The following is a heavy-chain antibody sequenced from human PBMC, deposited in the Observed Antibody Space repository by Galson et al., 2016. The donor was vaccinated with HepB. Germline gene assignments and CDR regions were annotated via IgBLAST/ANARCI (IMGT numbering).Heavy chain of an antibody. CDR2: IIPKFGTT. D-gene: IGHD5-12*01. Sequence: SVKVSCKAPGGTFRNYGISWVRQAPGQGLEWMAGIIPKFGTTYYAQKFQGRVSITADESTSTVYMEVSRLRAEDTAVYYCARSALGTTPSGYDLGAFETWGQGTMVTVSS. V-gene: IGHV1-69*13. CDR3: ARSALGTTPSGYDLGAFET. J-gene: IGHJ3*02. CDR1: GGTFRNYG.